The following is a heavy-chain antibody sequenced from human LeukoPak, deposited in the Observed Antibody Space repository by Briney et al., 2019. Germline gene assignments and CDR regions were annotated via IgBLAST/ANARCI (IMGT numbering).Heavy chain of an antibody. J-gene: IGHJ4*02. CDR1: GFSYYRYA. CDR3: AGLPGAAAPDY. D-gene: IGHD6-13*01. Sequence: PGGSLRLSCEASGFSYYRYAMYWVRQAPGKGLEWVSGINNNGDRTYDADCAKGRFTISRDNAKNSLYLQMNSLRAEDTAVYYCAGLPGAAAPDYWGQGTLVTVSS. CDR2: INNNGDRT. V-gene: IGHV3-23*01.